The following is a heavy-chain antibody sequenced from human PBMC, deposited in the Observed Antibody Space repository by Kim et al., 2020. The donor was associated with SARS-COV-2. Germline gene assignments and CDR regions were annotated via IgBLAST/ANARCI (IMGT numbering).Heavy chain of an antibody. J-gene: IGHJ4*02. CDR3: ARFPHYGSGSYPNY. CDR1: GGSISSYY. Sequence: SETLSLTCTVSGGSISSYYWSWIRQPPGKGLEWIGYIYYSGSTNYNPSLKSRVTISVDTSKNQFSLKLSSVTAADTAVYYCARFPHYGSGSYPNYWGQGTLVTVSS. CDR2: IYYSGST. V-gene: IGHV4-59*01. D-gene: IGHD3-10*01.